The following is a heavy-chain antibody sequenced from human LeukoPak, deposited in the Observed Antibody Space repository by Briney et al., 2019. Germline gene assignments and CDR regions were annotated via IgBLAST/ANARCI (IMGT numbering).Heavy chain of an antibody. CDR2: IKSKTDGGTT. D-gene: IGHD2-2*01. J-gene: IGHJ4*02. V-gene: IGHV3-15*01. CDR3: TTGAVVVPAAMPLDY. Sequence: GGSLRLSCAASGFTFSNAWMSWVRQAPGKGLEWVGRIKSKTDGGTTDYAAPVKRRFTISRDDSKNTLYLQMNSLKTEDTAVYYCTTGAVVVPAAMPLDYWGQGTLVTVSS. CDR1: GFTFSNAW.